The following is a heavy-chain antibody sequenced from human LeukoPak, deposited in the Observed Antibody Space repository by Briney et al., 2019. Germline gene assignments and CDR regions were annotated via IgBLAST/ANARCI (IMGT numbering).Heavy chain of an antibody. CDR1: GFTFSSYA. V-gene: IGHV3-23*01. D-gene: IGHD5-18*01. Sequence: GGSLRLSCAASGFTFSSYAMSWVRQAPGKGLEWVSAISGSGGSTYYADSVKGRFTISRGSSKNTLYLQMNSLRAEDTAVYYCAKGGSAMVNYYFDYWGQGTLVTVSS. J-gene: IGHJ4*02. CDR3: AKGGSAMVNYYFDY. CDR2: ISGSGGST.